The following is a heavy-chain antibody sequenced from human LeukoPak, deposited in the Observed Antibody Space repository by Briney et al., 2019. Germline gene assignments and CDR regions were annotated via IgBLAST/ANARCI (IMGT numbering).Heavy chain of an antibody. CDR1: GGSISSGGYY. V-gene: IGHV4-30-2*01. D-gene: IGHD5-24*01. CDR2: IYHSGST. J-gene: IGHJ6*03. CDR3: AREGDGYGYYYYYMDV. Sequence: SETLSLTCTVSGGSISSGGYYWSWIRQPPGKGLEWIGYIYHSGSTYYNPSLKSRVTMSVDTSKNQFSLKLSSVTAADTAVYYCAREGDGYGYYYYYMDVWGKGTTVTVSS.